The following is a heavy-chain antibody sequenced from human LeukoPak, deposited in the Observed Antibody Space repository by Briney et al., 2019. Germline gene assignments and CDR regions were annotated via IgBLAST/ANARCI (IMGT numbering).Heavy chain of an antibody. Sequence: SETLSLTCAVYGGSFSGYYWSWIRQPPGKGLEWIGEINHSGSTNYNPSLKSRATISVDTSKNQFSLKLSSVTAADTAVYYCARWEYYYDSCGDAVDIWGQGTMVTVSS. J-gene: IGHJ3*02. CDR2: INHSGST. D-gene: IGHD3-22*01. V-gene: IGHV4-34*01. CDR1: GGSFSGYY. CDR3: ARWEYYYDSCGDAVDI.